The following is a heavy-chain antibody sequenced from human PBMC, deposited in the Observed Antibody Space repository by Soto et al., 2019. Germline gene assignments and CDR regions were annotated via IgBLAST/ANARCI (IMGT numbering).Heavy chain of an antibody. CDR1: GGSISSYY. J-gene: IGHJ6*02. Sequence: SETLSLTCTVSGGSISSYYWSWIRQPAGKGLEWIGRIYTSGSTNYNPSLKSRVTMSVDTSKNQFSLKLSSVTAADTAVYYCARDIVVVPAANYYYYGMDVWGQGTTVTVSS. CDR3: ARDIVVVPAANYYYYGMDV. CDR2: IYTSGST. D-gene: IGHD2-2*01. V-gene: IGHV4-4*07.